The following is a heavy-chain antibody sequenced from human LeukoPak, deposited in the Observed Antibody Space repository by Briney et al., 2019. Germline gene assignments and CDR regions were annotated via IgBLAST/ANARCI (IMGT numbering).Heavy chain of an antibody. V-gene: IGHV4-39*07. Sequence: SETLSLTCTVSGGSISSSSYYWGWIRQPPGKGLEWIGSIYYSGSTYYNPSLKSRVTISVDTSKNQFSLKLSSVTAADTAVYYCAREPAVYYYYGMDVWGQGTTVTVSS. CDR1: GGSISSSSYY. CDR3: AREPAVYYYYGMDV. CDR2: IYYSGST. J-gene: IGHJ6*02.